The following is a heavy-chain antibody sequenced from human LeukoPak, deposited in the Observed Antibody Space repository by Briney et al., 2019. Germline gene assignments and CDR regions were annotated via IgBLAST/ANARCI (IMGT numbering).Heavy chain of an antibody. V-gene: IGHV4-61*01. CDR2: IFYSGST. J-gene: IGHJ4*02. CDR1: GGSISSGSYY. Sequence: SETLSLTCTVSGGSISSGSYYWSWIRQPPEKGLEWIGYIFYSGSTNYNPSLKSRVTMSVDTSKNQFSLKLTSVTAADTAVYYCARAGGYNSPLVYWGQGTLVTVSS. D-gene: IGHD5-24*01. CDR3: ARAGGYNSPLVY.